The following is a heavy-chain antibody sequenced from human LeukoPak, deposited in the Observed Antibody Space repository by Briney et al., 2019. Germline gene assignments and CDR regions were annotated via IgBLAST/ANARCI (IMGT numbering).Heavy chain of an antibody. J-gene: IGHJ5*02. D-gene: IGHD2-2*01. Sequence: PPETLSLTCTVSGGSISSSSYYWGWIRQPPGKGLEWIGSIYYSGSTYYNPSLKSRVTISVDTSKNQFSLKLSSVTAADTAVYYCASNPREYQLLSWFNWFDPWGQGTLVTVSS. CDR1: GGSISSSSYY. CDR3: ASNPREYQLLSWFNWFDP. CDR2: IYYSGST. V-gene: IGHV4-39*01.